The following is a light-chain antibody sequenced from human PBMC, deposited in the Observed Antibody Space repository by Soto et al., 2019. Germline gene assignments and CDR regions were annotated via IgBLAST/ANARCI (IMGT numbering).Light chain of an antibody. V-gene: IGLV2-11*01. CDR3: CSYLGIYTPTWV. J-gene: IGLJ3*02. CDR1: TNDVGAYNY. CDR2: DVN. Sequence: QSALTQPRSVSGSPGQSVTIFCSGTTNDVGAYNYVSWYQQHPGKAPKLMIYDVNKRPSGVPDRFSGSKSGNTASLTISGLQAEDEGAYYCCSYLGIYTPTWVFGGGTKVTVL.